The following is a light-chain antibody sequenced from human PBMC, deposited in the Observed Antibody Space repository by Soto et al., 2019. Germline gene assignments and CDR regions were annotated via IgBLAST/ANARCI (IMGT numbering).Light chain of an antibody. CDR3: QTWGTGMV. J-gene: IGLJ3*02. V-gene: IGLV4-69*01. CDR1: SGHSNYA. CDR2: LNSDGSH. Sequence: QTVVTQSPSASASLGASVKLTCTLSSGHSNYAIAWHQQQPEKGPRFLMKLNSDGSHNKGDGIPDRFSGSSSGAERYLTISSLQSEDEADYYCQTWGTGMVFGGGTKLTVL.